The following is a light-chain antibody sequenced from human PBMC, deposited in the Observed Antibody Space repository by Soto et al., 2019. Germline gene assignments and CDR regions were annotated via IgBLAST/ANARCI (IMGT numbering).Light chain of an antibody. V-gene: IGLV2-14*01. CDR2: EVS. CDR1: SSDVGGYNY. Sequence: QSVLTQPASVSGSPGQSITISCTGTSSDVGGYNYVSWYQQHPGKAPKLMIYEVSNRPSGVSNRFSGSRSGNTASLTISGLPAADEVDYYCSSYTSTSAYVFGTGPKFTVL. CDR3: SSYTSTSAYV. J-gene: IGLJ1*01.